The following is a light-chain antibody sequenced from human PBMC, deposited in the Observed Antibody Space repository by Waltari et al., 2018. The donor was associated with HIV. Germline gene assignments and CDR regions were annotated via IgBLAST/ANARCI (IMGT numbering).Light chain of an antibody. CDR3: AAWTDSLTAVV. J-gene: IGLJ2*01. Sequence: QSVLTQPPSASGTPGQRVTISCSGSSSNIGSYYVYWYQQLPGTAPQLLIYRNKQRPSGVPDRFSGSKSGTSGSLAINGLRCEDEADYYCAAWTDSLTAVVFGGGTKLSVL. V-gene: IGLV1-47*01. CDR2: RNK. CDR1: SSNIGSYY.